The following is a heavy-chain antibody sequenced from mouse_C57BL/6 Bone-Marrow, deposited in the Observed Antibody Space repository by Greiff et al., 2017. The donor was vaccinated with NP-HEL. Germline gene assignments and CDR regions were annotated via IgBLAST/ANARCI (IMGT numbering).Heavy chain of an antibody. CDR2: IYPGSGNT. CDR1: GYTFTDYY. J-gene: IGHJ1*03. D-gene: IGHD1-1*01. CDR3: ARYYYGSSGYFDV. Sequence: VQLQQSGAELVRPGASVKLSCKASGYTFTDYYINWVKQRPGQGLEWIARIYPGSGNTYYNEKFKGKATLTAEKSSSTAYMQLSSLTSEDSAVYFCARYYYGSSGYFDVWGTGTTVTVSS. V-gene: IGHV1-76*01.